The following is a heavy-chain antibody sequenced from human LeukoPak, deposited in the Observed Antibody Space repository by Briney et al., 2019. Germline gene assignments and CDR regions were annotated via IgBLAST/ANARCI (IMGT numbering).Heavy chain of an antibody. Sequence: GASVKVSCKASGGTFSSYAISWVRQAPGQGLEWMGGIIPIFGTANYAQKFQGRVTITRDTSASTAYMELSSLRSEDTAVYYCARDYYYDSSGFSTYYYYGIDVWGQGTTVTVSS. J-gene: IGHJ6*02. D-gene: IGHD3-22*01. V-gene: IGHV1-69*05. CDR1: GGTFSSYA. CDR2: IIPIFGTA. CDR3: ARDYYYDSSGFSTYYYYGIDV.